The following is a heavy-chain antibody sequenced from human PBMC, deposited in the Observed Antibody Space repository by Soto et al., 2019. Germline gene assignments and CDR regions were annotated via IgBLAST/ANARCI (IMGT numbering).Heavy chain of an antibody. V-gene: IGHV3-21*01. J-gene: IGHJ5*02. Sequence: GVSLRLSCAASGFTFSSYSMNWVRQAPGKGLEWVSSISSSSSYIYYADSVKGRFTISRDNAKNSLYLQMNSLRAEDTAVYYCARDLVDGSSWFDPWGQGTLVTVSS. CDR3: ARDLVDGSSWFDP. CDR2: ISSSSSYI. CDR1: GFTFSSYS. D-gene: IGHD3-10*01.